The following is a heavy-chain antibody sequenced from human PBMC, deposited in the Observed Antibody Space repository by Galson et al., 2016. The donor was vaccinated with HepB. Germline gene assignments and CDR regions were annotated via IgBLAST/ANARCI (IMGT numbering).Heavy chain of an antibody. CDR2: ISGSGGST. CDR1: GFTFSSYA. V-gene: IGHV3-23*01. J-gene: IGHJ3*02. Sequence: SLRLSCAASGFTFSSYAMSWVRQAPGKGLEWVSAISGSGGSTYYADSVKGRFTISRDNSKNTLYLQMNSLRAEDTAVYYCAKHFDFNWLAFDIWGQGTMVTVSS. CDR3: AKHFDFNWLAFDI. D-gene: IGHD1-20*01.